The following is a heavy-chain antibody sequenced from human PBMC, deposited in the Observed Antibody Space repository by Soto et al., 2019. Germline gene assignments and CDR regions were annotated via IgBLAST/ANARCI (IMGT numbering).Heavy chain of an antibody. D-gene: IGHD6-19*01. J-gene: IGHJ6*03. V-gene: IGHV1-18*01. CDR1: GYSFTNYG. CDR3: ARDRGVAPPVAGNTHYYYYMDV. Sequence: QDQLVQSGVEVKKPGASVKVSCKASGYSFTNYGITWVLQAPGQGFEWMGWISAYNGNTNYAQKFQGRVTMTTDAYTSTAYLELRSLKSDDTAVYYCARDRGVAPPVAGNTHYYYYMDVWGKGTTVTVSS. CDR2: ISAYNGNT.